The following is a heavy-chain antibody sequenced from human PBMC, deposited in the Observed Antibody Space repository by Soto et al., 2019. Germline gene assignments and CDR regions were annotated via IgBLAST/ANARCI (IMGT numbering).Heavy chain of an antibody. V-gene: IGHV4-34*01. CDR2: IQHSGST. CDR3: AGDKMTGPFDY. J-gene: IGHJ4*02. CDR1: VGSFSGYY. D-gene: IGHD3-9*01. Sequence: QVPLPQWCGGLLKPSETLSLTCAVYVGSFSGYYWTWIRQPPGTGLVWIGEIQHSGSTNYNPSLKSRITISLETPKNPFSLKLTSVTAADTVVYYCAGDKMTGPFDYWGQGTLVTVSS.